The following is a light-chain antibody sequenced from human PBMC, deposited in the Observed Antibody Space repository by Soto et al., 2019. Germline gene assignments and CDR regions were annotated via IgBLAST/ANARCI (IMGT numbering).Light chain of an antibody. V-gene: IGKV3-15*01. CDR1: QSVSTD. CDR3: HQYNDWPRFT. Sequence: EIVMTQSPATLSVSPGERATLSCRASQSVSTDLAWYQQKPGQAPRRLIYGASTRATGIPARFSGSGSGTEFTLTINRLQSEDLAIYYCHQYNDWPRFTFGAGTKVEIK. CDR2: GAS. J-gene: IGKJ3*01.